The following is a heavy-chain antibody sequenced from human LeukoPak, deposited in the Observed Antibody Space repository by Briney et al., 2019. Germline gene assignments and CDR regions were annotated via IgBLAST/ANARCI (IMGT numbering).Heavy chain of an antibody. Sequence: PGGSLRLSCAASEFTFSRYSMNWVRQAPGKGLDWVSYISSSSSTIYYADSVRGRFTISRDNAQNSLFLQMNSLRAEDTAVYYCARDSSPDYWGQGTLVTVSS. J-gene: IGHJ4*02. CDR1: EFTFSRYS. D-gene: IGHD6-13*01. CDR2: ISSSSSTI. V-gene: IGHV3-48*01. CDR3: ARDSSPDY.